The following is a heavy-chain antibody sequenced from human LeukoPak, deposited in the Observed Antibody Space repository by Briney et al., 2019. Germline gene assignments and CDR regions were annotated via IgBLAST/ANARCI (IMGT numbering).Heavy chain of an antibody. CDR1: GFTFKNYG. J-gene: IGHJ4*02. CDR3: ARDRRGYSAYDGEGFDY. CDR2: ISADNGNT. D-gene: IGHD5-12*01. V-gene: IGHV1-18*04. Sequence: ASVTVSCKASGFTFKNYGFSWVRQAPGQGLQWMGWISADNGNTKYARNLQGRVIMTTDRSTGAAYVELTSLRSDDTAVYYCARDRRGYSAYDGEGFDYWGQGTLVTVSS.